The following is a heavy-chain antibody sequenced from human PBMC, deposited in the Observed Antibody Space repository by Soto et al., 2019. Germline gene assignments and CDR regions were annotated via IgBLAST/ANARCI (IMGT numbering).Heavy chain of an antibody. D-gene: IGHD2-8*01. CDR3: ARHDSNGDFDR. J-gene: IGHJ4*02. CDR2: IDPTDSRT. CDR1: GYMFPIYH. Sequence: LKISCEASGYMFPIYHISWVRQMPGKGLEWVGKIDPTDSRTMYRPSSRARITISVDKSINTAYLEWGRLKASDTAMYYCARHDSNGDFDRWGQGTLVTVSS. V-gene: IGHV5-10-1*01.